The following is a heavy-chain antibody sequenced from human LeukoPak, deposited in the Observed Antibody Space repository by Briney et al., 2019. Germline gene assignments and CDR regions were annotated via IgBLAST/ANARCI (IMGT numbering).Heavy chain of an antibody. CDR3: ARVRSGCSSTSCFQNWFDP. D-gene: IGHD2-2*01. J-gene: IGHJ5*02. Sequence: ASVKVSCKASGYTFTSYDISWVRQATGQGLEWMGWMNPNSGNTGYAQKFQGRVTMTRNTSISTAYMELSSLRSEDTAVYYCARVRSGCSSTSCFQNWFDPWGQGTLVTVSS. CDR2: MNPNSGNT. V-gene: IGHV1-8*01. CDR1: GYTFTSYD.